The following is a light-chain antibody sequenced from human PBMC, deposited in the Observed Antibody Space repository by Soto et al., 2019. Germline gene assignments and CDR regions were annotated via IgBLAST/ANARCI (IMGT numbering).Light chain of an antibody. CDR3: CSYAGSDLWV. CDR1: SSDVGSYSL. Sequence: QSVLTQPASVSGSPGQSITISCTGTSSDVGSYSLVSWYQQHPGKAPKIMIHEVNKRPSGVSDRFSGSKSGNTASLTISGLQAEDEADYYCCSYAGSDLWVFGGGTKLTVL. CDR2: EVN. V-gene: IGLV2-23*02. J-gene: IGLJ3*02.